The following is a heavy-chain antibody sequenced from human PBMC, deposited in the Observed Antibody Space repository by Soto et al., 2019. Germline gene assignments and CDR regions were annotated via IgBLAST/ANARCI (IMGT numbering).Heavy chain of an antibody. CDR1: GVTCSSYA. V-gene: IGHV1-69*01. J-gene: IGHJ3*02. D-gene: IGHD2-21*02. CDR3: ARDHPTAAAVGDLRGAFDI. CDR2: IIPICGTA. Sequence: QVQLVQSGAEVKKPGSSVTVSCKASGVTCSSYAISWVRQAPGQGLEWMGGIIPICGTANDAQKFQVIVTFTADASTSTAYMELSCLRAEDTAIYYCARDHPTAAAVGDLRGAFDIWGQGTMVTVSS.